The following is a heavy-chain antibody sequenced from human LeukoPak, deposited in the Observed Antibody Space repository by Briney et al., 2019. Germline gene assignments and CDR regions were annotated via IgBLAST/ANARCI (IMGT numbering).Heavy chain of an antibody. CDR3: ARAKRITIFGVVIIHYYYGMDV. CDR1: GYTFTGYY. D-gene: IGHD3-3*01. Sequence: ASVKVSCKASGYTFTGYYMHWVRQAPGQGLEWMGIINPSGGSTSYAQKFQGRVTMTRDTSTSTVYMELSSLRSEDTAVYYCARAKRITIFGVVIIHYYYGMDVWGQGTTVTVSS. J-gene: IGHJ6*02. V-gene: IGHV1-46*01. CDR2: INPSGGST.